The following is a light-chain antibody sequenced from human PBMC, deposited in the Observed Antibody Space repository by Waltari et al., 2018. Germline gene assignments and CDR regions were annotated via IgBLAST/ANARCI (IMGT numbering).Light chain of an antibody. Sequence: EIVLTQSPATLSLSTGERDTLTCRASKSVSRYLAWYQQKPGQAPRLLIYDASNRATGIPARFSGSGSGTDFTLTISSLEPEDFAVYYCQQRSSWPIFTFGPGTKVDIK. CDR1: KSVSRY. J-gene: IGKJ3*01. V-gene: IGKV3-11*01. CDR3: QQRSSWPIFT. CDR2: DAS.